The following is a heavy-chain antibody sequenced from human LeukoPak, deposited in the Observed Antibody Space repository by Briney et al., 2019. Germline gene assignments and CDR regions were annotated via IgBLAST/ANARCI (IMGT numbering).Heavy chain of an antibody. V-gene: IGHV3-15*01. CDR1: GFTFSNAW. Sequence: GGSLRLSCAASGFTFSNAWMSWVRQAPGKGLEWVGRIKSKTDGGTTDYAAPVKGRFTISRDDSKNTLYLQMNSLKTEDTAVYYCTIDLGYSGSYYDYWGQGTLVTVSS. CDR2: IKSKTDGGTT. D-gene: IGHD1-26*01. CDR3: TIDLGYSGSYYDY. J-gene: IGHJ4*02.